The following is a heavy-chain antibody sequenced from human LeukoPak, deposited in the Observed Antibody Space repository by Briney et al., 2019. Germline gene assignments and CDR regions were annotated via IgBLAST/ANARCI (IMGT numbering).Heavy chain of an antibody. CDR3: ASARAAAGQYYFDY. Sequence: SETLSLTCTVSGGSISSSSYYWGWIRQPPGKGLEWIGNIFYSGSTYHNPSLKSRVTISVDTSKNQFTLRLSSVTAADTAVYYCASARAAAGQYYFDYWGQGALVTVSS. D-gene: IGHD6-13*01. CDR1: GGSISSSSYY. J-gene: IGHJ4*02. V-gene: IGHV4-39*01. CDR2: IFYSGST.